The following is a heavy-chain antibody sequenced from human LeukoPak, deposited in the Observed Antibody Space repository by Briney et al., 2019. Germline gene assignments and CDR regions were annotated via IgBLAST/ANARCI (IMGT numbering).Heavy chain of an antibody. CDR1: GFTFADYA. CDR3: AKDYDSSGYGPFDY. J-gene: IGHJ4*02. D-gene: IGHD3-22*01. CDR2: ISWNSGSI. V-gene: IGHV3-9*01. Sequence: GRSLRLSCAASGFTFADYAMHWVRQAPGKGLEWVSGISWNSGSIGYADSVKGRFTISRDNAKKSLYLQMDSLRAEDKALYYCAKDYDSSGYGPFDYWGQGTLVTVSS.